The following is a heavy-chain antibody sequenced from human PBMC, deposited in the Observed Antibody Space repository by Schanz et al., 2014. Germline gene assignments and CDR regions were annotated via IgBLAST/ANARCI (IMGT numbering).Heavy chain of an antibody. D-gene: IGHD3-9*01. V-gene: IGHV1-69*04. CDR2: IIPILDKT. J-gene: IGHJ6*02. CDR3: AKVDRTRYYAMDV. CDR1: GYIFGSHG. Sequence: QLMQSGSEVRKPGASVKVSCKASGYIFGSHGMTWVRQAPGQGLEWMGRIIPILDKTNYAQKFQGRVTMTADKSTSTVYMEVSGLRSEDTAVYYCAKVDRTRYYAMDVWGRGTTVTVSS.